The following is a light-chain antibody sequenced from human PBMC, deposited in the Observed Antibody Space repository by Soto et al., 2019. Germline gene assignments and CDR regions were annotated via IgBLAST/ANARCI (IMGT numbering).Light chain of an antibody. CDR2: DAS. J-gene: IGKJ1*01. V-gene: IGKV1-5*01. CDR1: QSISSW. Sequence: GDRVTITCRASQSISSWLAWYQQKPGKAPKLLIYDASSLESGVPSRFSGSGSGTEFTLTISSLQPEDFATYYCQQYNSYRTFGQGAKVEIE. CDR3: QQYNSYRT.